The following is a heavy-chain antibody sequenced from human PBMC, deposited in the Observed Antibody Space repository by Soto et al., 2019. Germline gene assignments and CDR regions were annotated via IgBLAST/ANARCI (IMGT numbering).Heavy chain of an antibody. V-gene: IGHV3-21*01. Sequence: GGSLRLSCAASGFTFSSYSMNWVRQAPGKGLEWVSSISSSSSYIYYADSVKGRFTISRDNAKNSLYLQMNSLRAEDTAVYYCARTSYYDFWSGHYLGGPFDYWGRGTLVTVSS. CDR3: ARTSYYDFWSGHYLGGPFDY. CDR2: ISSSSSYI. CDR1: GFTFSSYS. J-gene: IGHJ4*02. D-gene: IGHD3-3*01.